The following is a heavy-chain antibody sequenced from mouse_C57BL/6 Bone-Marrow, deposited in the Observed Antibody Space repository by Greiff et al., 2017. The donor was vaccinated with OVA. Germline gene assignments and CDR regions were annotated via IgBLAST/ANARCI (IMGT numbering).Heavy chain of an antibody. V-gene: IGHV5-6*01. Sequence: EVQLVASGGDLVKPGGSLKLSCAASGFTFSSYGMSWVRQTPDKRLEWVATISSGGSYTYYPDSVKGRFTISRDNAKTTLYLQMSSLKSEDTAMYYCARIRMITTPSYWGQGTLVTVSA. CDR2: ISSGGSYT. CDR1: GFTFSSYG. D-gene: IGHD2-4*01. CDR3: ARIRMITTPSY. J-gene: IGHJ3*01.